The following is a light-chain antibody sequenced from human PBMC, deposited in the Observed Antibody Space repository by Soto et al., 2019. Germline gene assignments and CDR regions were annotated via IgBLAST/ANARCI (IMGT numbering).Light chain of an antibody. V-gene: IGKV3-15*01. CDR2: GAS. Sequence: EIVLTQSSAIVSVSPGGRATLSCRASQSISNNLAWYQQRPGQAPRLLIYGASTRATGISARFSGSGSGTEFTLTISSLQSEDFALYYCQQYYNWPPITFGQGTRLEIK. CDR3: QQYYNWPPIT. CDR1: QSISNN. J-gene: IGKJ5*01.